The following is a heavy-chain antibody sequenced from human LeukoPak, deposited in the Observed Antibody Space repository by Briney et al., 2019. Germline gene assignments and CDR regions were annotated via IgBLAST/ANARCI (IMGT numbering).Heavy chain of an antibody. Sequence: GRSLRLSCAASGFTFDDYAMGWVRQAPGKGLAWVSAISGSGASTYSADSAKGRFTISRDNSKNTLYLQMNSLRAEDTAIYYCAKDTATTVVYRYGYWGQGTLVTVSS. J-gene: IGHJ4*02. CDR3: AKDTATTVVYRYGY. D-gene: IGHD4-23*01. V-gene: IGHV3-23*01. CDR2: ISGSGAST. CDR1: GFTFDDYA.